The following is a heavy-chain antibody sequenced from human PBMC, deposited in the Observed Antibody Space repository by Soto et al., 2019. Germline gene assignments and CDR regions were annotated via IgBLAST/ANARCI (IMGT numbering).Heavy chain of an antibody. D-gene: IGHD4-17*01. CDR2: ISYDGSNK. CDR3: AKGYGDYYDNYYYGMDV. J-gene: IGHJ6*02. CDR1: GFTFSSYG. Sequence: QVQLVESGGGVVQPGRSLRLSCAASGFTFSSYGMHWVRQAPGKGLEWVAVISYDGSNKYYADSVKGRFTIYRDNSQNTLYLPMNSLRAEDTAVYYCAKGYGDYYDNYYYGMDVWGQGTTVTVSS. V-gene: IGHV3-30*18.